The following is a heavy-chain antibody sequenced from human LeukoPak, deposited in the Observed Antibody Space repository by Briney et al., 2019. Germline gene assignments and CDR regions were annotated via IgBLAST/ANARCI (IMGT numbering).Heavy chain of an antibody. CDR2: INHSGST. D-gene: IGHD3-3*01. J-gene: IGHJ3*02. Sequence: SETLSLTCAVYGGSFSGYYWSWIRQPPGKGLEWIGEINHSGSTNYNPSLKSRVTISVDTSKNQFSLKLSSVTAADTAVYYCARAGPDYDFWSGHDAFDIWGQGTMVTVSS. CDR3: ARAGPDYDFWSGHDAFDI. CDR1: GGSFSGYY. V-gene: IGHV4-34*01.